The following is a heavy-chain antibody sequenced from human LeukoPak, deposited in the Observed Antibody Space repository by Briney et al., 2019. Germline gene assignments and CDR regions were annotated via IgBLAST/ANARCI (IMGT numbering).Heavy chain of an antibody. V-gene: IGHV4-34*01. CDR2: INHNEFT. D-gene: IGHD5/OR15-5a*01. Sequence: SETLSLTCAVYGGSFSGYYWSWIRQPPRKGLEWIGEINHNEFTNYNPSLKNRVTLTIDTSTRQFSLRLTSVTVADSGVYFCARHDADAISASVLPFDFWGQGTLVTVSS. J-gene: IGHJ4*02. CDR3: ARHDADAISASVLPFDF. CDR1: GGSFSGYY.